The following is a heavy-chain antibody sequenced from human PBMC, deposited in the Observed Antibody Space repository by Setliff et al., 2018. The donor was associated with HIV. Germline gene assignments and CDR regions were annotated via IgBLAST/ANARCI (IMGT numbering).Heavy chain of an antibody. CDR3: ARDKGPPPVVHLDY. Sequence: GGSLRLSCAASGFTFSSYAMSWVRQAPGKGLEWVSSISGSGDSTFYADSVQGRFTISRDNSKNSLYLQMNSLRAEDTAMYYCARDKGPPPVVHLDYWGQGTLVTVSS. CDR1: GFTFSSYA. D-gene: IGHD3-10*02. V-gene: IGHV3-23*01. J-gene: IGHJ4*02. CDR2: ISGSGDST.